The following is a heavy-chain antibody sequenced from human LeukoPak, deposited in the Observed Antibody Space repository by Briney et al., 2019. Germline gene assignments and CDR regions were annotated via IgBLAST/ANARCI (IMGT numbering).Heavy chain of an antibody. CDR3: ARYVGDLNYYDSRGHQDH. CDR2: ISAYNGNT. Sequence: GASVEVSCKASGYTFTSYGISWVRQAPGQGLEWMGWISAYNGNTNYAQKLQGRVTMTTNTSTSTAYMELRSLRSDDTAVYYCARYVGDLNYYDSRGHQDHWGQGTLVTVSS. CDR1: GYTFTSYG. D-gene: IGHD3-22*01. J-gene: IGHJ4*02. V-gene: IGHV1-18*01.